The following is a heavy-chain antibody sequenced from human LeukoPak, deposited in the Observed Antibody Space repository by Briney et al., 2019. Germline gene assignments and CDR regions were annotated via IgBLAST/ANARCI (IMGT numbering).Heavy chain of an antibody. D-gene: IGHD2-2*01. J-gene: IGHJ4*02. V-gene: IGHV1-3*01. Sequence: ASVKVSCKASGYTFTRYAMHWVRQAPGQRLEWMGWINVGNGNTKYSQKFQGRVTITRDTSASTAYMELSSLRSEDTAVYYCARESTSFDYRGQGTLVTVSS. CDR3: ARESTSFDY. CDR2: INVGNGNT. CDR1: GYTFTRYA.